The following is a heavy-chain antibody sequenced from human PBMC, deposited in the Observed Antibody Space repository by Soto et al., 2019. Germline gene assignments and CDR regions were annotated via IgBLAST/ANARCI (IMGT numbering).Heavy chain of an antibody. CDR2: ISGSGGST. CDR3: AKLSGCLECPVSDDY. V-gene: IGHV3-23*01. Sequence: PGGSMRLSCAASGFTFSSYAMSWVRQAPGKGLEWVSAISGSGGSTYYADSVKGRFTISRDNSKNTLYLQMNSLRAEDTAVYYCAKLSGCLECPVSDDYWGQGTLVTVSS. J-gene: IGHJ4*02. CDR1: GFTFSSYA. D-gene: IGHD3-3*01.